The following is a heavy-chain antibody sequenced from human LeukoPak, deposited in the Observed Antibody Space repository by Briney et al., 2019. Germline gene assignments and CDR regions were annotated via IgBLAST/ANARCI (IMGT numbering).Heavy chain of an antibody. CDR3: ARLFFAFGESYFYSYHMDV. D-gene: IGHD3-10*01. V-gene: IGHV4-59*12. CDR2: IYYSGST. J-gene: IGHJ6*03. Sequence: SETLSLTCTVSGGSISSYYWSWIRQPPGKGLEWIGYIYYSGSTNYNPSLKSRVTISVDTSKNQFSLRLSSVTAADTAVYYCARLFFAFGESYFYSYHMDVWGKGTTVIISS. CDR1: GGSISSYY.